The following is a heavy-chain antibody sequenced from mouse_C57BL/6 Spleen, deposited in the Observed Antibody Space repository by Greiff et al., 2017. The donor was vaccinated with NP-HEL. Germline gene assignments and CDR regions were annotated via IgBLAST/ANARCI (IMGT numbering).Heavy chain of an antibody. D-gene: IGHD2-2*01. J-gene: IGHJ4*01. CDR2: IDPSDSYT. V-gene: IGHV1-69*01. CDR3: ARGLLWLRRGGYAMDY. Sequence: QVQLQQPGAELVMPGASVKLSCKASGYTFTSYWMHWVKQRPGQGLEWIGEIDPSDSYTNYNQKFKGKSTLTVDKSSSTAYMQLRSLTSEDSAVYYCARGLLWLRRGGYAMDYWGQGTSVTVSS. CDR1: GYTFTSYW.